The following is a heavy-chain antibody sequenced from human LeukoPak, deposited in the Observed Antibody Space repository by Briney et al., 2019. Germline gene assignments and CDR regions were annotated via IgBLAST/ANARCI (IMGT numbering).Heavy chain of an antibody. CDR3: ARGQGTVTTH. Sequence: SETLSLTCAVSGGSYSGYYWTWIRQPPGKGLEWIGEINHSGNANYNPSLKSRVTISLDMSENHFSLKLTSVTAADTAVYYCARGQGTVTTHWGQGTLVTVSS. CDR2: INHSGNA. V-gene: IGHV4-34*01. J-gene: IGHJ4*02. D-gene: IGHD4-17*01. CDR1: GGSYSGYY.